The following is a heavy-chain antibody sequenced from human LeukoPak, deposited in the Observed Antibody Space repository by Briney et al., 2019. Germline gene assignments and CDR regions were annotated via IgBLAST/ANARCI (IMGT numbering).Heavy chain of an antibody. CDR2: VNLQGST. CDR3: AREGGPYRPLDY. J-gene: IGHJ4*02. Sequence: SETLSLTCGVSGGSITNTNYWSWVRQPPGKGLEWIGEVNLQGSTNYNPSLMGRVAISVDTSENHISLQLTSVTAADTAVYYCAREGGPYRPLDYSGQGTLVTVSS. V-gene: IGHV4-4*02. CDR1: GGSITNTNY.